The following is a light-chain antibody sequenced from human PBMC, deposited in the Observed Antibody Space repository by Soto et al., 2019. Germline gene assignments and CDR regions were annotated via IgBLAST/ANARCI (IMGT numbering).Light chain of an antibody. V-gene: IGKV3-15*01. CDR2: GAS. J-gene: IGKJ1*01. CDR1: QSVSSD. Sequence: EIVMTQSPATLSVSPGERATLSCRASQSVSSDLAWYHQKPGQAPRLLIYGASTRATGIPARFSGSGSGTEFTLTINRLEPEDFAVYYCQQYGSSGTFGQGTKVDIK. CDR3: QQYGSSGT.